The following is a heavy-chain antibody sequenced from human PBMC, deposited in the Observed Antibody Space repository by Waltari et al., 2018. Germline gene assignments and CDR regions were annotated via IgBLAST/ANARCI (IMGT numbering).Heavy chain of an antibody. Sequence: QVQLQESGPGLVKPSETLSLTCAVSDYSISRGYYWGWVRQPPGKGLEWIGSIYHSGNTYYNQSLKSRVTTSVDTSNNRFSLKLSSVTAADTAVYYCARGGSSYAFDIWGQGTMVTVSS. CDR1: DYSISRGYY. CDR3: ARGGSSYAFDI. V-gene: IGHV4-38-2*01. D-gene: IGHD6-6*01. J-gene: IGHJ3*02. CDR2: IYHSGNT.